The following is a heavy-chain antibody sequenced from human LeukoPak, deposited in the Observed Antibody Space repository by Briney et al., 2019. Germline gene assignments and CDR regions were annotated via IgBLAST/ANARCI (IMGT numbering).Heavy chain of an antibody. CDR2: IYYSGST. J-gene: IGHJ1*01. Sequence: PSETLSLTCTVSGGSISSGDYYWSWIRQPPGKGLEWIGYIYYSGSTYYNPSLKSRVTISVDTSKNQFSLKLSSVTAADTAVYYCAYVFLGYSYGYSFRHWGQGTLVTVSS. D-gene: IGHD5-18*01. V-gene: IGHV4-30-4*01. CDR3: AYVFLGYSYGYSFRH. CDR1: GGSISSGDYY.